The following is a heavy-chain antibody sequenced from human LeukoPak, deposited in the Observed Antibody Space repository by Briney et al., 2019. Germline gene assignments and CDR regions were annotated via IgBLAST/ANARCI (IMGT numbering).Heavy chain of an antibody. CDR2: ISSSSSYT. D-gene: IGHD4-11*01. J-gene: IGHJ4*02. Sequence: GGSLRLSCAASGFSFSDYYMSCIRQAPGKGLEWVSYISSSSSYTDYADSVKGRFTISRDNAKNSLYLQMNSLRAEDTAVYYCAREVYSYFNYWGQGTLVTVSS. V-gene: IGHV3-11*05. CDR3: AREVYSYFNY. CDR1: GFSFSDYY.